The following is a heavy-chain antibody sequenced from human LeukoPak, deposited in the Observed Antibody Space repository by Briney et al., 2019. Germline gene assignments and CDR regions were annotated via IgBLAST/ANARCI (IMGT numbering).Heavy chain of an antibody. CDR3: TRDPGFSSNWYKGVS. J-gene: IGHJ5*02. CDR1: GFIFSDFS. D-gene: IGHD6-13*01. CDR2: INNGGSPT. Sequence: PGGSLRLSCVASGFIFSDFSMNWVRQAPGKGLEWISNINNGGSPTNYADSVRGRFTISRDNAENSHYLQMNSLRDEDTAVYYCTRDPGFSSNWYKGVSWGQGTPVTVSS. V-gene: IGHV3-48*02.